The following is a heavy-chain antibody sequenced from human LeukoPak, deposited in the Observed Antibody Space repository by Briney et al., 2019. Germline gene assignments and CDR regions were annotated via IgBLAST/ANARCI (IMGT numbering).Heavy chain of an antibody. V-gene: IGHV4-39*01. CDR3: ANGEEQWLVFDFDY. J-gene: IGHJ4*02. Sequence: SETLSLTCTVSGGSISSSSYYWGWIRQPPGKGLEWIGSIYYSGSTYYNPSLKSRVTISVDTSKNQFSLKLSSVTAADTAVYYCANGEEQWLVFDFDYWGQGTLVTVSS. CDR1: GGSISSSSYY. CDR2: IYYSGST. D-gene: IGHD6-19*01.